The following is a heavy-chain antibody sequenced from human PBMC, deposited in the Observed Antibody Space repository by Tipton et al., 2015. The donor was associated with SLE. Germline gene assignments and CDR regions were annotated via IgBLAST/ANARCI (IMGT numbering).Heavy chain of an antibody. D-gene: IGHD2-2*01. CDR2: IYYSGST. V-gene: IGHV4-30-4*02. CDR3: ARDRYPLLFDY. CDR1: GGSISSGDYY. J-gene: IGHJ4*02. Sequence: TLSLTCTVSGGSISSGDYYWSWIRQPPGKGLEWIGYIYYSGSTYYNPPLKSRVTISVDTSKNQFSLKLSSVTAADTAVYYCARDRYPLLFDYWGQGTLVTVSS.